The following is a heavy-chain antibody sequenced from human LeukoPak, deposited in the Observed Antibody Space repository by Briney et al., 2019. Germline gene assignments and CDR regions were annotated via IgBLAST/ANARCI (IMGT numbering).Heavy chain of an antibody. D-gene: IGHD3-9*01. J-gene: IGHJ3*02. CDR2: ISWNSGSI. V-gene: IGHV3-9*01. CDR1: GFPFDDYA. CDR3: AAQLRYFDWLLYPAAFDI. Sequence: GGSLRLSCAASGFPFDDYAMHWVRQAPGKGLEWVSGISWNSGSIGYADSVEGRFTISRDNAKNSLYLQMNSLRAEDTALYYCAAQLRYFDWLLYPAAFDIWGQGTMVTVSS.